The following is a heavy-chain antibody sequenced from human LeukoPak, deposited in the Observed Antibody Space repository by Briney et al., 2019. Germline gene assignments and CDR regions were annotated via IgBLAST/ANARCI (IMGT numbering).Heavy chain of an antibody. D-gene: IGHD6-19*01. J-gene: IGHJ6*03. CDR3: ARCGRVAGTGYYYYYMDV. Sequence: SVKVSCKASGGTFSSYAISWVRQAPGQGLEWMGGIIPIFGTANYAQKFQGRVTITTDESTGTAYMELGSLRSEDTAVYYCARCGRVAGTGYYYYYMDVWGKGTTVTVSS. V-gene: IGHV1-69*05. CDR1: GGTFSSYA. CDR2: IIPIFGTA.